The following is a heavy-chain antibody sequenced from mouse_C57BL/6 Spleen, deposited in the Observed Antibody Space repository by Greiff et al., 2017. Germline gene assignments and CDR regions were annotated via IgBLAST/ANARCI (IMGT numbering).Heavy chain of an antibody. CDR3: ARGELRY. V-gene: IGHV1-50*01. D-gene: IGHD1-1*01. CDR1: GYNFTSYW. Sequence: QVQLQQPGAELVKPGASVKLSCKASGYNFTSYWMQWVKQRPGQGLEWIGEIDPSDSYTNYNQKFKGKATLTVDTYSSTAYMQLSSLTSEDSAVYYCARGELRYWGQGTSVTVSS. CDR2: IDPSDSYT. J-gene: IGHJ4*01.